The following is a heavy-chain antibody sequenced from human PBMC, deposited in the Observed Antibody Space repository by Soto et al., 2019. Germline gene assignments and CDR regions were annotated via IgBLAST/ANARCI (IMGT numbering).Heavy chain of an antibody. J-gene: IGHJ4*02. CDR2: ISAYNGNT. D-gene: IGHD5-12*01. CDR3: ARDNVDSGYVYYFDY. CDR1: GYTFTSYG. V-gene: IGHV1-18*01. Sequence: ASVKVSCKASGYTFTSYGISWVRQAPGQGLEWMGWISAYNGNTNYAQKLQGRVTMTTDTSTSTAYMELRSLRSDDTAVYYCARDNVDSGYVYYFDYWGQGTLVTVSS.